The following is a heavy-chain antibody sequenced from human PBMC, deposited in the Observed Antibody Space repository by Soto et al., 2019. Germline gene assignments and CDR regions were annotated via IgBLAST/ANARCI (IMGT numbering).Heavy chain of an antibody. J-gene: IGHJ5*02. CDR1: GYTLTELS. CDR3: ARITTVTTNEFDP. Sequence: ASVKVSCKVSGYTLTELSMHWVRQAPGKGLEWMGGFDPEDGETIYAQKLQGRVTMTTDTSTNTAYMELRSLRSEDTAVYYCARITTVTTNEFDPWGQGTLVTVSS. CDR2: FDPEDGET. D-gene: IGHD4-17*01. V-gene: IGHV1-24*01.